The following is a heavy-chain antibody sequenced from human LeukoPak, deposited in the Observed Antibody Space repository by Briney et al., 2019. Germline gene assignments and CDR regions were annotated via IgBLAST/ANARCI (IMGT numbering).Heavy chain of an antibody. CDR3: AKDSSRSGSYPLFVY. Sequence: PGGSLRLSCAASGFTVSSNYMTWVRQAPGKGLEWVSAISGSGDSTYYADSVKGRFTISRDNSKNTLYLQMNSLRAEDTAVYYCAKDSSRSGSYPLFVYWGQGTLVTVSS. V-gene: IGHV3-23*01. J-gene: IGHJ4*02. CDR2: ISGSGDST. CDR1: GFTVSSNY. D-gene: IGHD1-26*01.